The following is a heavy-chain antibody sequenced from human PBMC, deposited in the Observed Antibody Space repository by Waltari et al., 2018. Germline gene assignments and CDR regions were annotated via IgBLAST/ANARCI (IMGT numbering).Heavy chain of an antibody. CDR3: ARLPIVATYTFDY. J-gene: IGHJ4*02. CDR2: IYHSGST. V-gene: IGHV4-38-2*01. Sequence: QVQLQESGPGLVKPSETLSLTCAVSGYSISSGYYWCWIRQPPGKGLEWIGSIYHSGSTYYNPSLKSRVTISVDTSKNQFSLKLSSVTAADTAVYYCARLPIVATYTFDYWGQGTLVTVSS. D-gene: IGHD5-12*01. CDR1: GYSISSGYY.